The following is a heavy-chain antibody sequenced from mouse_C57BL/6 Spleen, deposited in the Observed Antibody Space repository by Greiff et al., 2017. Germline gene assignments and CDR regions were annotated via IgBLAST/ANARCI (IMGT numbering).Heavy chain of an antibody. Sequence: VQLQQSGPELVKPGASVKISCKASGYTFTDYYMNWVKQSHGKSLEWIGDINPNNGGTSYNQKFKGKATLTVDKSSSTAYMELRSLTSEDSAVYYCARSHYYGSSYPSFAYWGQGTLVTVSA. V-gene: IGHV1-26*01. D-gene: IGHD1-1*01. CDR2: INPNNGGT. CDR1: GYTFTDYY. CDR3: ARSHYYGSSYPSFAY. J-gene: IGHJ3*01.